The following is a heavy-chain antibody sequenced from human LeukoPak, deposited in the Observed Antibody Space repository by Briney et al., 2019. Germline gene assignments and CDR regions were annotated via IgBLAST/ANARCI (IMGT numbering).Heavy chain of an antibody. Sequence: GESLKIFCKGSGYTFTRYWIGWVRQMPGKGLEWLGIIFPGDSDTRYSPSFQGQVTISADKSISTAYLQWSSLRASDTAMYYCARGWVNNWFDPWGQGTLVTVSS. V-gene: IGHV5-51*01. J-gene: IGHJ5*02. CDR1: GYTFTRYW. CDR3: ARGWVNNWFDP. D-gene: IGHD3-16*01. CDR2: IFPGDSDT.